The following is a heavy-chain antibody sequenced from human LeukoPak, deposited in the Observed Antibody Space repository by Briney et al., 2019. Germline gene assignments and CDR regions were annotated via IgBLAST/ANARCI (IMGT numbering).Heavy chain of an antibody. D-gene: IGHD2-2*01. CDR2: INQDGSEK. CDR3: ARDVMGCSSTSCFFDS. Sequence: PGGSLRLSCAASGFTFSSYCMSWVRQAPGKGLEWVANINQDGSEKYYVDSVKGRFTISRDNAKNSLYLQMNGLRAEDTAVYYCARDVMGCSSTSCFFDSWGQGTLVTVSS. J-gene: IGHJ4*02. V-gene: IGHV3-7*01. CDR1: GFTFSSYC.